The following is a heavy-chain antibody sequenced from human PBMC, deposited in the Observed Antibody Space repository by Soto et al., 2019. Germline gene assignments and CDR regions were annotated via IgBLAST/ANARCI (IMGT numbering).Heavy chain of an antibody. CDR1: GFTFTYAW. Sequence: EVQLVESGGGLLKPGGSLRLSCAASGFTFTYAWMDWVRQAPGKGLEWVGRIKSKTDGATTDYAAPVKGRFSISRDDSKNTLDLQMNSLKTEDTGVYYCATVHTTVTFDSWGHGTRVTVSS. CDR3: ATVHTTVTFDS. D-gene: IGHD4-17*01. J-gene: IGHJ4*01. CDR2: IKSKTDGATT. V-gene: IGHV3-15*07.